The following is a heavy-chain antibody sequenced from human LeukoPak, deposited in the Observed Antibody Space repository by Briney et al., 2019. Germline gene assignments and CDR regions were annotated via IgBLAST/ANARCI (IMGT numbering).Heavy chain of an antibody. CDR2: ISANGVVT. D-gene: IGHD4-17*01. Sequence: GGSLRLSCAASGFTLSSYAMSWVRQAPGKGLEWVSAISANGVVTIYADSVKGRFTISRDNSRDTLYLQMNSLRAEDTAVYYCAKSRTPVTSSFDFWGPGTLVTVSS. V-gene: IGHV3-23*01. CDR1: GFTLSSYA. CDR3: AKSRTPVTSSFDF. J-gene: IGHJ4*02.